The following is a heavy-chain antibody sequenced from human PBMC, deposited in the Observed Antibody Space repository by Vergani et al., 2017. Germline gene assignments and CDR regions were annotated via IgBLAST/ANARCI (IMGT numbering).Heavy chain of an antibody. D-gene: IGHD3-10*01. Sequence: QVQLVQSGAEVKKPGASVKVSCKASGYTFTGYYMHWVRQAPGQGLEWMGWINPNSGGTNYAQKFQGRVALTADDSTSTVYMELSSLRSEDTAVYYCARVRVGSGSFFDYWGQGTLVTVTS. J-gene: IGHJ4*02. CDR2: INPNSGGT. CDR3: ARVRVGSGSFFDY. V-gene: IGHV1-2*02. CDR1: GYTFTGYY.